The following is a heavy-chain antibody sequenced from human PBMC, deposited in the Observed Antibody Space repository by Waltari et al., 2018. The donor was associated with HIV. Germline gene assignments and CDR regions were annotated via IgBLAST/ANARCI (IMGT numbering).Heavy chain of an antibody. CDR1: GFSFGDFV. J-gene: IGHJ4*02. D-gene: IGHD4-4*01. CDR3: TRSSKLDY. Sequence: EVQLVEFGGGLVQQGRYLRLSCTGFGFSFGDFVISWFRQAPGKGLEWVGLIRSRTYGGATEYAASGKGRFTISRDDLKSVAYLQMNSLKTEDTAVYYCTRSSKLDYWGQGTLVTVSS. V-gene: IGHV3-49*03. CDR2: IRSRTYGGAT.